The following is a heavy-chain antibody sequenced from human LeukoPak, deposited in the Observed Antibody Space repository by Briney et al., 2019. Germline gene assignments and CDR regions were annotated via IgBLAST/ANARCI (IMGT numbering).Heavy chain of an antibody. CDR1: GFVLNNYW. V-gene: IGHV3-74*01. CDR3: IRSNTFDYTSGYFDV. J-gene: IGHJ3*01. CDR2: INPGGGST. D-gene: IGHD3-9*01. Sequence: GGSLRLTCTASGFVLNNYWMHWVRQAPGRGLVWVSRINPGGGSTNYADSVKGRFTVSRDSAKDTLYLQMNSLRAEDTAIYYCIRSNTFDYTSGYFDVWGQGAMVTVSS.